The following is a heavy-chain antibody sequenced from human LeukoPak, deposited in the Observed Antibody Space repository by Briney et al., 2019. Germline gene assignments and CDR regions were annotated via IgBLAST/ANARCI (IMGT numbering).Heavy chain of an antibody. CDR1: GFTLSTFW. CDR2: INNDGSTT. Sequence: TGGSLRLSCAASGFTLSTFWMHWVRQAPGEGPVWVSRINNDGSTTNYADSVKGRFTISRDNAKNTLYLQMSSLTDDDTAVYYCATAGQYRFDNWGQGTLVTVSS. CDR3: ATAGQYRFDN. V-gene: IGHV3-74*01. J-gene: IGHJ5*02. D-gene: IGHD6-19*01.